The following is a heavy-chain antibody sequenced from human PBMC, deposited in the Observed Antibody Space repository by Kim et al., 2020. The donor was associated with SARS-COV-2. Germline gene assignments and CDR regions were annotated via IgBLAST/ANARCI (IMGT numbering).Heavy chain of an antibody. Sequence: GGSLRLSCAASGFTFRTYGMHWVRQAPGKGLEWVAVISYDGSNKYYGDSVKGRFTISRDNSKNTLYLQVNSLRAEDTAVYYCARELTMTTFSTWGQGTLV. J-gene: IGHJ5*02. V-gene: IGHV3-33*05. CDR2: ISYDGSNK. CDR3: ARELTMTTFST. CDR1: GFTFRTYG. D-gene: IGHD3-16*01.